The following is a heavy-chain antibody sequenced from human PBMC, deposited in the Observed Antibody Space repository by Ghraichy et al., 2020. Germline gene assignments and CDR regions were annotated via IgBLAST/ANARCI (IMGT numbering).Heavy chain of an antibody. D-gene: IGHD1-26*01. Sequence: SDTLSLTCAVYGGSFSGYYWSWIRQPPGKGLEWIGEINHSGSTNYNPSLKSRVTISVDTSKNQFSLKLSSVTAADTAVYYCASRGVLRFDPWGQGTLVTVSS. CDR3: ASRGVLRFDP. CDR2: INHSGST. J-gene: IGHJ5*02. V-gene: IGHV4-34*01. CDR1: GGSFSGYY.